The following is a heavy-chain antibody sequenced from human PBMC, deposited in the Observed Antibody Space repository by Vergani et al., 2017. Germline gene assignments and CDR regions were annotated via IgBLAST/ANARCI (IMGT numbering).Heavy chain of an antibody. CDR3: AKDRIAVAGVSAFDI. V-gene: IGHV3-23*01. J-gene: IGHJ3*02. Sequence: EVQLLESGGGLVQPGGSLRLSCAASGFTFSSYAMSWVRQAPGKGLEWVSGISGSGGNTYNADSVKGRFTISRDNSKNTLYLQMNSLRAEDTAVYYCAKDRIAVAGVSAFDIWGQGTMVTVSS. D-gene: IGHD6-19*01. CDR1: GFTFSSYA. CDR2: ISGSGGNT.